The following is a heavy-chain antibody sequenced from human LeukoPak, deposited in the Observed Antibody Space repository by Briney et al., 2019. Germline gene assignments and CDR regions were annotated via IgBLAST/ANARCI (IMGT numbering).Heavy chain of an antibody. CDR3: AQDIAWGAFEH. Sequence: GGSLRLSCAASGFTFRNHGMNWVRQTPGKGLEWVSGISPSGGGTYYADSVKGRFTISRDDSKNTLSLQMNSLRVEDTALYYCAQDIAWGAFEHWGQGTLVTVSS. V-gene: IGHV3-23*01. D-gene: IGHD7-27*01. CDR1: GFTFRNHG. J-gene: IGHJ4*02. CDR2: ISPSGGGT.